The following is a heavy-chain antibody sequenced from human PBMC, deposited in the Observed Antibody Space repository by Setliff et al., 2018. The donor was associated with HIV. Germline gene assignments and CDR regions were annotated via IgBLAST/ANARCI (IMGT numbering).Heavy chain of an antibody. CDR2: INHSGST. Sequence: PSETLSLTCAVYGGSFSGYYWSWIRQPPGKGLEWIGEINHSGSTNYNPSLKSRVTISVDTSKNQFSLKLSSVTAADTAVYYCARGQPPPGPGMVRGAYSSGSLDYWGQGTLVTVSS. CDR1: GGSFSGYY. J-gene: IGHJ4*02. CDR3: ARGQPPPGPGMVRGAYSSGSLDY. D-gene: IGHD3-10*01. V-gene: IGHV4-34*01.